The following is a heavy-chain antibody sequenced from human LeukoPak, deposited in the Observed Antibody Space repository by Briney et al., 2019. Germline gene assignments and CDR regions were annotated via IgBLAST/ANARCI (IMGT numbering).Heavy chain of an antibody. Sequence: PGESLKISCKGSGYSFTSYWIGWVRQMPGKGLEWMGIIYPGDSDTRYSPSFQGQVTISADKSISTAYLQWSSLKASDTAMCYCARPSGTDYGDWGGWFDPWGQGTLVTVSS. D-gene: IGHD4-17*01. CDR1: GYSFTSYW. V-gene: IGHV5-51*01. J-gene: IGHJ5*02. CDR3: ARPSGTDYGDWGGWFDP. CDR2: IYPGDSDT.